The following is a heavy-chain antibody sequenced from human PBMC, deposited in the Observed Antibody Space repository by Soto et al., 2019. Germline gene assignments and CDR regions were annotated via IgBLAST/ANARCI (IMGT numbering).Heavy chain of an antibody. CDR3: ARDSNMTSAWRGLDV. Sequence: QLQESGPGLVKSSQTLSLTCTVSGDSISTPEFFWAWVRQPQGRGLEWIGYIFHTGSTYQNPSLQSGLTISIDTSKGQLSLNMSSVTAADTATYYCARDSNMTSAWRGLDVWGQGITVTVSS. J-gene: IGHJ6*02. CDR2: IFHTGST. V-gene: IGHV4-31*03. CDR1: GDSISTPEFF. D-gene: IGHD5-12*01.